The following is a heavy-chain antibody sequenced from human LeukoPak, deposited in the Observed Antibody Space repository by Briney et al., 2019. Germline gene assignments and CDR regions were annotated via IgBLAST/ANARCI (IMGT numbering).Heavy chain of an antibody. D-gene: IGHD3-10*01. CDR1: GFTFSTYP. V-gene: IGHV3-23*01. J-gene: IGHJ4*02. CDR3: LKDFGRNLGGPGY. Sequence: GGSLRLSCAASGFTFSTYPMAWVRQAPGGGPEWVSGIGGDGGGGTYYADSVRGRFAISRDNSKSTLYLQMNSLRVEDTAVYYCLKDFGRNLGGPGYWGRGTLVTVSP. CDR2: IGGDGGGGT.